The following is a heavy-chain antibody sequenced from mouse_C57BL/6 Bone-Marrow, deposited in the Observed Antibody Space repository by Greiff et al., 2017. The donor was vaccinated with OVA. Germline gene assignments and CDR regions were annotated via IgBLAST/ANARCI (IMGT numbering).Heavy chain of an antibody. CDR1: GFTFSDYY. Sequence: EVKLMESGGGLVQPGGSLKLSCAASGFTFSDYYMYWVRQTPEKRLEWVAYISNGGGSTYYPDTVKGRFTISRDTAKNTLYLQMSRLKSEDTAMYYCARLGSPFAYWGQGTLVTVSA. D-gene: IGHD6-1*01. CDR2: ISNGGGST. J-gene: IGHJ3*01. CDR3: ARLGSPFAY. V-gene: IGHV5-12*01.